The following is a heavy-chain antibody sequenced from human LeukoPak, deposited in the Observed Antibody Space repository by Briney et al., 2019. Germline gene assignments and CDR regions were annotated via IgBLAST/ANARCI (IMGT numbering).Heavy chain of an antibody. CDR3: ARVSRGWWLRLGRDNYFDY. J-gene: IGHJ4*02. CDR2: INYSGKI. D-gene: IGHD5-12*01. Sequence: SETLSLTCTVSGGSISSRTYYWAWIRQPPGKGLEWIGSINYSGKITYNPSLKSRVTISVDTSKNQFSLKLSSVTAADTAVYYCARVSRGWWLRLGRDNYFDYWGQGTLVTVSS. CDR1: GGSISSRTYY. V-gene: IGHV4-39*07.